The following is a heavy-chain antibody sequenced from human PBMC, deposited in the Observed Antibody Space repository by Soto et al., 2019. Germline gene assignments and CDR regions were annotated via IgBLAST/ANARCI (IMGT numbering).Heavy chain of an antibody. CDR3: AGGSSLCWECFHH. D-gene: IGHD2-2*01. CDR2: VYNSGST. Sequence: QVQLQESGPGLVKPSETLSLTCNVSGGSISSYYWSWIQQPPGKGLEYIGHVYNSGSTIHSPSLKSRATISVDTSKNQFSLKLTSVTAADTAVYYCAGGSSLCWECFHHWGQGILITVSS. CDR1: GGSISSYY. J-gene: IGHJ1*01. V-gene: IGHV4-59*01.